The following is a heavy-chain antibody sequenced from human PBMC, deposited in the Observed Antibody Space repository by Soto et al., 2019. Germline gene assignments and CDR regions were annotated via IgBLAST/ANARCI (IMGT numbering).Heavy chain of an antibody. CDR3: ARERSFGADY. J-gene: IGHJ4*02. Sequence: QVQLVQSGAEVKKPGASVKVSCKASGYTFTSYDINWVRQATGQGLEWMGWMNPNSGNTGYAQKFQGRFTMTRNTSITTVYMELSSLRSEDAAVYYGARERSFGADYWGQGTLVTVSS. D-gene: IGHD3-16*01. CDR1: GYTFTSYD. V-gene: IGHV1-8*01. CDR2: MNPNSGNT.